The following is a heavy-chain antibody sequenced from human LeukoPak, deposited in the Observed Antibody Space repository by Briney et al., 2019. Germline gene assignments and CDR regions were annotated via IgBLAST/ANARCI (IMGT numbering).Heavy chain of an antibody. CDR1: GYTFTNFG. J-gene: IGHJ4*02. D-gene: IGHD6-13*01. Sequence: ASVKVSCKTSGYTFTNFGVTWVRRAPGQGLEWMGWISAYNGNTNYAQNLQGRVTMTTDTSTSTAYMELRSLRSDDTAVYYCARGTSWPPYFFDYWGQGTLVTVSS. V-gene: IGHV1-18*01. CDR2: ISAYNGNT. CDR3: ARGTSWPPYFFDY.